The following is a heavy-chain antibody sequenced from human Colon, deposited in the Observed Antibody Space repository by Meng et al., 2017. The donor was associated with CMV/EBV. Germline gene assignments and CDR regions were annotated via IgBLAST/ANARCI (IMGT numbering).Heavy chain of an antibody. V-gene: IGHV3-64*01. CDR1: GFIYSNHA. CDR2: ISSNEVST. CDR3: ARVSRYDSSGNALDL. J-gene: IGHJ5*02. Sequence: GFIYSNHAIHWVRQAPGKGLEYVSAISSNEVSTYYGSSVKGRFTISRDNSKNTVILQMGSLRPDDMAVYYCARVSRYDSSGNALDLWGQGTLVTVSS. D-gene: IGHD3-22*01.